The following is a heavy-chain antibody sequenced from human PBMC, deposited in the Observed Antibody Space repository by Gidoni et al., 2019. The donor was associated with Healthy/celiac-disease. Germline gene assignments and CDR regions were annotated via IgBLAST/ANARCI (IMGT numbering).Heavy chain of an antibody. D-gene: IGHD3-10*01. CDR1: GGSISSGSYY. CDR3: ARAHTNYYGSGSLIDY. V-gene: IGHV4-61*02. CDR2: IYTSGST. J-gene: IGHJ4*02. Sequence: QVQLQESGPGLVKPSQTLSPTCTVSGGSISSGSYYWSWIRQPAGKGLEWIGRIYTSGSTNYNPSLKSRVTISVDTSKNQFSLKLSSVTAADTAVYYCARAHTNYYGSGSLIDYWGQGTLVTVSS.